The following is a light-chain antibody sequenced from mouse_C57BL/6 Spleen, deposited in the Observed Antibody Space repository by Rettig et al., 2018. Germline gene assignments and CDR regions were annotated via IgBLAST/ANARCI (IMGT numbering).Light chain of an antibody. J-gene: IGKJ1*01. V-gene: IGKV10-94*01. CDR1: QNINVW. Sequence: DIQMNQSPSSLSASLGDTITITCHASQNINVWLSWYQQKPGNIPKLLIYKASNFHTGVPSRFSGSGSGTGFTLTISSLQPEDIATYYCQQGQSYPWTFGGGTKLEIK. CDR2: KAS. CDR3: QQGQSYPWT.